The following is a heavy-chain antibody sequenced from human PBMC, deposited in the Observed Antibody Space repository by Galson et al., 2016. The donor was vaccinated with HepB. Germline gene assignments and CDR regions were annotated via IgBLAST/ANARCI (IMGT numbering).Heavy chain of an antibody. J-gene: IGHJ4*02. CDR2: INTDGSST. CDR1: GFTFSSHW. CDR3: AVGGHVDY. Sequence: SLRLPCAASGFTFSSHWMHWVRQAPGKGLVWVSRINTDGSSTSYADSVKGRFTISRDNAKNTLYLQMNSLRVDDTAVYYCAVGGHVDYCGQGTLVTVSS. D-gene: IGHD1-26*01. V-gene: IGHV3-74*01.